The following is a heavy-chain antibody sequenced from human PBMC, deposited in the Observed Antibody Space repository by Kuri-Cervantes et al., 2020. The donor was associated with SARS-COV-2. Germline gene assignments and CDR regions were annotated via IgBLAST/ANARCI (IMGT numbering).Heavy chain of an antibody. V-gene: IGHV3-21*01. CDR2: ITRSSVYI. CDR3: ARSPGDGDYDPFDY. Sequence: GESLKISCAASGFTFSAYTLNWVRQAPGKGPEWVSSITRSSVYISYADSLKGRFTISRDNAKNSLYLQMNSLRAEDTAVYYCARSPGDGDYDPFDYWGQGTLVTVSS. CDR1: GFTFSAYT. J-gene: IGHJ4*02. D-gene: IGHD4-17*01.